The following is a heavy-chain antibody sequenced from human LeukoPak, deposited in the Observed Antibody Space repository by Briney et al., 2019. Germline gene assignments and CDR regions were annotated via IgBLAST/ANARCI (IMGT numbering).Heavy chain of an antibody. V-gene: IGHV3-23*01. D-gene: IGHD6-13*01. Sequence: GGSLRLSCAVSGVTLSNYGMAWVRQAPGKGLEWVAGISGSGGRPNYADSVKDRFTISRDNAKNTLYLQMNSLRAEDTAVYYCAIGAAEFSYYYYYGMDVWGQGTTVTVSS. CDR1: GVTLSNYG. CDR2: ISGSGGRP. CDR3: AIGAAEFSYYYYYGMDV. J-gene: IGHJ6*02.